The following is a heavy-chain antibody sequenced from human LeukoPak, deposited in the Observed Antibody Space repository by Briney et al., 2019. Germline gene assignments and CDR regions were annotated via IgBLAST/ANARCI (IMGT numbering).Heavy chain of an antibody. Sequence: SETLSLTCAVYGGSFSGYYWSWIRQPPGKGLEWIGEINHSGSTNYNPSLKSRVTISVYTSKNQFSLKLSSVTAADTAVYYCASGHLMARGRPFDYWGQGTLVTVSS. V-gene: IGHV4-34*01. D-gene: IGHD5-24*01. CDR3: ASGHLMARGRPFDY. J-gene: IGHJ4*02. CDR2: INHSGST. CDR1: GGSFSGYY.